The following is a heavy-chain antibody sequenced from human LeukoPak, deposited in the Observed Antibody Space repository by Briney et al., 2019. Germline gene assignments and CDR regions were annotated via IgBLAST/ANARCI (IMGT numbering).Heavy chain of an antibody. Sequence: ASVKVSCKASGYTFTGYYMHCVRQAPGQGLEWMGIINPSGGSTSYAQKFQGRVTMTRDTSTSTVYMELSSLRSEDTAVYYCARVSTTPYFDYWGQGTLVTVSS. CDR2: INPSGGST. V-gene: IGHV1-46*01. CDR3: ARVSTTPYFDY. J-gene: IGHJ4*02. D-gene: IGHD2/OR15-2a*01. CDR1: GYTFTGYY.